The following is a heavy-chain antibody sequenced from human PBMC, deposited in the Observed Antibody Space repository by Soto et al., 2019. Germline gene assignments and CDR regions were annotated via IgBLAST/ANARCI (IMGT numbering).Heavy chain of an antibody. J-gene: IGHJ6*02. CDR1: GFTFSSYA. CDR2: ISYDGSNK. Sequence: QVQLVESGGGMVQPGRSLRLSCAASGFTFSSYAMHWVRQAPGKGLEWVAVISYDGSNKYYADSVKGRFTISRDNSKNTLYLQMNSLRAEDTAVYYCARDRGYCSGGSCYSGGGAYYYYGMDVWGQGTTVTVSS. V-gene: IGHV3-30-3*01. CDR3: ARDRGYCSGGSCYSGGGAYYYYGMDV. D-gene: IGHD2-15*01.